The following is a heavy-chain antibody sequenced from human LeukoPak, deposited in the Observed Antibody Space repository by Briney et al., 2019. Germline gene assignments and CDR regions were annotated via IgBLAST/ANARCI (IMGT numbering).Heavy chain of an antibody. CDR3: ARVDRDGYNCFDY. CDR1: GGSFSGYY. CDR2: INHSGST. V-gene: IGHV4-34*01. D-gene: IGHD5-24*01. J-gene: IGHJ4*02. Sequence: PSETLSLTCAVYGGSFSGYYWSWIRQPPGEGLEWIGEINHSGSTNYNPSLKSRVTISVDTSKNQFSLKLSSVTAADTAVHYCARVDRDGYNCFDYWGQGTLVTVSS.